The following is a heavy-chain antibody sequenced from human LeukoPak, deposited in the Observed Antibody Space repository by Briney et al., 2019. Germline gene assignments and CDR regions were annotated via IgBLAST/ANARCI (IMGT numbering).Heavy chain of an antibody. Sequence: ASVKVSCKASGYTFTSYDINWVRQATGQGLEWLGWMNPSRGNTGYAQKFQGRVTMTRDTSISTAYMELSSLRSEDTAVYYCARQHQLPNVDAFEIWGQGIMVTVSS. V-gene: IGHV1-8*01. CDR1: GYTFTSYD. D-gene: IGHD2-2*01. CDR3: ARQHQLPNVDAFEI. J-gene: IGHJ3*02. CDR2: MNPSRGNT.